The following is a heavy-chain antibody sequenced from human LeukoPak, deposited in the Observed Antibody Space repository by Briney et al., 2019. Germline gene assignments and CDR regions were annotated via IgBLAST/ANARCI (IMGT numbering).Heavy chain of an antibody. CDR1: GGTFSSYA. CDR2: IIPILGIA. Sequence: GASVKVSCKASGGTFSSYAISWVRQAPGQGLEWMGRIIPILGIANYAQKFQGRVTITADKSTSTAYMELSSLRSEDTAVYYCARSGSGSYYFDPWGQGTLVTVSS. V-gene: IGHV1-69*04. CDR3: ARSGSGSYYFDP. D-gene: IGHD3-10*01. J-gene: IGHJ5*02.